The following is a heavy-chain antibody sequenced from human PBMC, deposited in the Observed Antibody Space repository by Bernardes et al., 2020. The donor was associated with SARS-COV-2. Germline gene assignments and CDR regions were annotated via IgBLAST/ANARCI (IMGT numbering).Heavy chain of an antibody. CDR1: GFTFGDHC. Sequence: GGPLRLSCEASGFTFGDHCVHWVRRVPGKGLVWVDRIISGGGTTNYADSVKGRFTISRDNAKNMLYLQMSSLSAEDTAVYYCTRGPVSGYVSFGVWGLGILVTVTS. V-gene: IGHV3-74*01. CDR2: IISGGGTT. CDR3: TRGPVSGYVSFGV. J-gene: IGHJ4*02. D-gene: IGHD3-22*01.